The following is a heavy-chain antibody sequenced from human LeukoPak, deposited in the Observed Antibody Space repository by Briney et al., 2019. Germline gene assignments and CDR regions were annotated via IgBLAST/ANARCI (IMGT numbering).Heavy chain of an antibody. D-gene: IGHD5-18*01. CDR3: ATYRQVLLPFES. V-gene: IGHV3-23*01. CDR2: IFPSGGEI. CDR1: GFTFSTFA. J-gene: IGHJ4*02. Sequence: RGSLRLSCAASGFTFSTFAMIWVRQPPGKGLEWVSSIFPSGGEIHYADSVRGRFTISRDNSKSILSLQMNSLIAEDTAIYYCATYRQVLLPFESWGQGTLVTVSS.